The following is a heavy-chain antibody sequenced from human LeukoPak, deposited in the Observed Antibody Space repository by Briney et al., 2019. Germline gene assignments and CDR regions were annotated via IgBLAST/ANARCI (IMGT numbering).Heavy chain of an antibody. CDR3: ARGPGYLVDY. CDR1: GFTFSNYA. J-gene: IGHJ4*02. V-gene: IGHV3-23*01. CDR2: ISGSGGST. Sequence: GGSLRLSCAASGFTFSNYAMSWVRQAPGKGLEWVSGISGSGGSTYYADSVKGRFTISRDNSKNTLYLQMNSLRVEDTAVYYCARGPGYLVDYWGQGVLVTVSS. D-gene: IGHD6-13*01.